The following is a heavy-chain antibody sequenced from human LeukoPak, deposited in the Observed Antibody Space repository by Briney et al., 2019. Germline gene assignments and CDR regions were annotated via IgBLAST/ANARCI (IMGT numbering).Heavy chain of an antibody. D-gene: IGHD1-14*01. CDR2: VYYTGGT. CDR1: GGSISSGGYY. V-gene: IGHV4-31*03. CDR3: AGVGPERPFDY. J-gene: IGHJ4*02. Sequence: SQTLSLTCTVSGGSISSGGYYWSWIRQHPEKGLEWIGFVYYTGGTYYSPSLKSRVSISVDTSKNQFSLKLTSVTAADTAVYYCAGVGPERPFDYWGQGTLVTVSS.